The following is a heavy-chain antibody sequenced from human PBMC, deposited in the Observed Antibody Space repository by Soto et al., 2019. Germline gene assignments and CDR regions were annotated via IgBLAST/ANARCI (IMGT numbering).Heavy chain of an antibody. D-gene: IGHD5-12*01. CDR2: ISSDGSST. Sequence: LRLSCAASGFTFSSFWMHWVRQAPGKGLVWVSRISSDGSSTTYADSVKGRFTISRDNAKNTLYLQMNSLGADDTAVYYCARSGNANWFDPWGQGTLVTVSS. V-gene: IGHV3-74*01. J-gene: IGHJ5*02. CDR1: GFTFSSFW. CDR3: ARSGNANWFDP.